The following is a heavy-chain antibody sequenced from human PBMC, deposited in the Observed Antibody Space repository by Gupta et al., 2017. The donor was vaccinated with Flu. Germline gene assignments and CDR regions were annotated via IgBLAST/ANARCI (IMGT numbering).Heavy chain of an antibody. CDR1: GFTFSSYA. CDR2: ISGSGGST. J-gene: IGHJ6*02. V-gene: IGHV3-23*01. CDR3: AKSGYCSSTSCYAGGYYYYGMDV. Sequence: EVQLLESGGGLVQPGGSLRLSCAASGFTFSSYAMSWVRQAPGKGLEWVSAISGSGGSTYYADSVKGRFTISRDNSKNTLYLQMNSLRAEDTAVYYCAKSGYCSSTSCYAGGYYYYGMDVWGQGTTVTVSS. D-gene: IGHD2-2*01.